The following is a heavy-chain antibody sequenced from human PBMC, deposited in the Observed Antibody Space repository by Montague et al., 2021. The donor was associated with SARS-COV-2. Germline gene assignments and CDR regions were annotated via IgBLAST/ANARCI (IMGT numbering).Heavy chain of an antibody. CDR3: ARGGYYGSGSLLDS. V-gene: IGHV3-21*06. CDR1: GFAFSSYL. CDR2: ISTLDSYI. Sequence: SLRLSCAPSGFAFSSYLMNCVRQAPGKGLEWVSSISTLDSYIYYADSVQGRFTISRDDAKNSLFLQLNSLRVEDTAVYYCARGGYYGSGSLLDSWGQGTLVTVSS. D-gene: IGHD3-10*01. J-gene: IGHJ4*02.